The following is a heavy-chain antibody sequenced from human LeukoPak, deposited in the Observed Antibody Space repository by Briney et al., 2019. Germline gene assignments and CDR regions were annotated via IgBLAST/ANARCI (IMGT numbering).Heavy chain of an antibody. V-gene: IGHV3-33*08. CDR3: AREGPRGNSQFDY. J-gene: IGHJ4*02. D-gene: IGHD2/OR15-2a*01. CDR2: IWYDGSNK. Sequence: GGSLRLSCAASGFTFSNSWLHWVRQAPGKGLEWVALIWYDGSNKYYADSVKGRLTISRDNSKNTLYLQMNSLRAEDTAVYYCAREGPRGNSQFDYWGQGTLVTVSS. CDR1: GFTFSNSW.